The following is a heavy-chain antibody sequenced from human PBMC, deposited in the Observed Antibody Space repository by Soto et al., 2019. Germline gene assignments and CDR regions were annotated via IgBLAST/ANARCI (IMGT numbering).Heavy chain of an antibody. CDR3: AIDRGISMVLDY. D-gene: IGHD2-8*01. V-gene: IGHV3-23*01. Sequence: EVQLLESGGGLVQPGGSLRLSCAASGFTFSSYAMSWVRQAPGKGLEWVSAISGSGGSTYYADSVKGRFTISRDNSKNTLYLQMNSLRAEDTAVYYCAIDRGISMVLDYWGQGTLVTVSS. J-gene: IGHJ4*02. CDR1: GFTFSSYA. CDR2: ISGSGGST.